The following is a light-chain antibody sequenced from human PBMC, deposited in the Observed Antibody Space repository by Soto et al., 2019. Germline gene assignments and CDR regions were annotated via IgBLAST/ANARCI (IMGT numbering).Light chain of an antibody. CDR3: QQYGSSRSFT. Sequence: EIVLTQSPGTLSLSPGERATLSCRASQSVSSSYLAWYQQKPGQAPGLLIYGASSRATGIPDRFSGSGSGTDFTLTISRLEPEDFAVYYCQQYGSSRSFTFGPGTKVDIK. CDR1: QSVSSSY. J-gene: IGKJ3*01. CDR2: GAS. V-gene: IGKV3-20*01.